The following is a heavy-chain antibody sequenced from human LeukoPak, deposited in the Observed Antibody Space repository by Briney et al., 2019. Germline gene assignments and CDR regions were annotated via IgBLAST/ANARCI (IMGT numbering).Heavy chain of an antibody. V-gene: IGHV4-59*01. CDR3: ARGPRGYCSSTSCRSTEYYYYMDV. D-gene: IGHD2-2*01. J-gene: IGHJ6*03. CDR1: GGSISSYY. CDR2: IYYSGST. Sequence: SETLSLTCTVSGGSISSYYWSWIRQPPGRGLEWVGYIYYSGSTNYNPSLKSRVTISVDTSKNQFSLKLSSVTAADTAVYYCARGPRGYCSSTSCRSTEYYYYMDVWGKGTTVTVSS.